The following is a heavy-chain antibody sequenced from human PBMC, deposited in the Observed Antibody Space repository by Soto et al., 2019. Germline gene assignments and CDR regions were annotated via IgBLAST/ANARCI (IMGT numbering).Heavy chain of an antibody. CDR3: GKTGPAPGDYIDF. V-gene: IGHV3-23*01. J-gene: IGHJ4*02. D-gene: IGHD4-17*01. CDR1: GFIFRSYA. Sequence: EVQLLESGGGLVQPGGSLRLSCGASGFIFRSYAMSWVRQAPGKGLEWVSGISDSGLDTYHADSAKGRFTISRDNSKNTLYLQINSLRVEDTAVYSCGKTGPAPGDYIDFCGQGVLVTVSS. CDR2: ISDSGLDT.